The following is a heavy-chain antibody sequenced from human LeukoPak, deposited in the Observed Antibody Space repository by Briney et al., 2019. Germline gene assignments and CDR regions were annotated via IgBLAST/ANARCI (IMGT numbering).Heavy chain of an antibody. J-gene: IGHJ6*03. CDR2: ISWNSRCT. CDR3: AKTSLSDPSGHYYYMDV. Sequence: GGSLRLSCAASGFTLDDYAKHWVRQAPGKGLEWVSGISWNSRCTNQADSVKGRLTISRDNSQNTVSLQLNNLRIEDTALYYCAKTSLSDPSGHYYYMDVWGKGTTVTVSS. V-gene: IGHV3-9*01. D-gene: IGHD3-3*01. CDR1: GFTLDDYA.